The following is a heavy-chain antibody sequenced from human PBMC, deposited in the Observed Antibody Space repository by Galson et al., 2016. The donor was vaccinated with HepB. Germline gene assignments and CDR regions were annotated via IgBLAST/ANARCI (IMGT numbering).Heavy chain of an antibody. Sequence: SLRLSCAASGFTFSYYSMNWVRQAPGKGLEWVSSISSSSSDIYYADSAKGRFTISRDNAKNSLYLQMNSLRAEDTAVYYCARDLIAAAGRTFYYCYYDMDVWGKGTTVTVSS. CDR3: ARDLIAAAGRTFYYCYYDMDV. CDR1: GFTFSYYS. D-gene: IGHD6-13*01. J-gene: IGHJ6*03. V-gene: IGHV3-21*01. CDR2: ISSSSSDI.